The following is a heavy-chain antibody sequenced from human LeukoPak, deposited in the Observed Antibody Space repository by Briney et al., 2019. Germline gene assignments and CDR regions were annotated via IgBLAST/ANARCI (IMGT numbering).Heavy chain of an antibody. V-gene: IGHV1-3*01. D-gene: IGHD2-2*01. CDR2: INAGNGNT. J-gene: IGHJ4*02. CDR3: ARGPNTSRCSSTSCYLDTAMVPSDY. Sequence: GGSLRLSCAASGFTFSSYAMHWVRQAPGQRLEWMGWINAGNGNTKYSQKSQGRVTITRDTSASTAYMELSSLRSEDTAVYYCARGPNTSRCSSTSCYLDTAMVPSDYWGQGTLVTVSS. CDR1: GFTFSSYA.